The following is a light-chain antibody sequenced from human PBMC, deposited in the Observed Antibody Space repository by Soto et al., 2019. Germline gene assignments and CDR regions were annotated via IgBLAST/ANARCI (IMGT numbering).Light chain of an antibody. CDR3: QVWGSWSDHRVV. J-gene: IGLJ2*01. Sequence: SYELTQPPSVSVAPGKTARITCGGTSIGSEGVHWYQQKPGQAPVLVIYYDSDRPSGIPERFSGFNSGNSATLTISRVEAGDEADYYCQVWGSWSDHRVVFGGGTKLTVL. CDR1: SIGSEG. CDR2: YDS. V-gene: IGLV3-21*04.